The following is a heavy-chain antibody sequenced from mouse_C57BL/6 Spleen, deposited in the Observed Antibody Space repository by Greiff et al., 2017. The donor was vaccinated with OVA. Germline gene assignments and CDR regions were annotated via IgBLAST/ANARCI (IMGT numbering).Heavy chain of an antibody. D-gene: IGHD2-2*01. CDR1: GFNFKDYY. V-gene: IGHV14-2*01. CDR3: ARGDVYAAWFAY. J-gene: IGHJ3*01. CDR2: IDPEDGET. Sequence: VQLQQSGAELVKPGASVKLSCTASGFNFKDYYMHWVKQRPEQGLEWIGKIDPEDGETKYAPKFQGKATITADTSSNTAYLQLSSLTSEDTAVYYGARGDVYAAWFAYWGQETLVTVSA.